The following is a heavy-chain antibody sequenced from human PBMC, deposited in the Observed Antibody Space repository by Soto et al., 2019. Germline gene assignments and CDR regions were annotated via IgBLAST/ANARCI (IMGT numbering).Heavy chain of an antibody. D-gene: IGHD3-10*01. CDR2: VSGSGAGT. CDR1: GVSFSSQA. CDR3: ARVPSGY. J-gene: IGHJ4*02. Sequence: EVQLLESGGGLVQPGGSLRLSCAASGVSFSSQAMSWVRQAPGQGLEWISTVSGSGAGTYYADSVKGRFTISRDNSKDTLYLQMDSLRVEDTALYYCARVPSGYWGQGTLVTVSS. V-gene: IGHV3-23*01.